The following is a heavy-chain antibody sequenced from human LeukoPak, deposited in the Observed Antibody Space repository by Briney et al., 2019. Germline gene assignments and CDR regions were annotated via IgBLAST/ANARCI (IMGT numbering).Heavy chain of an antibody. Sequence: GASVKVSCKASGYTFTTYAISWVRQAPGQGLEWMGWISTYNGNTNYAQRLQGRVAMTTDTSTTTAYTELRSLRSDDTAVHYCARVACSGGTCYLDYWGQGTLVTVSS. D-gene: IGHD2-15*01. CDR1: GYTFTTYA. CDR2: ISTYNGNT. CDR3: ARVACSGGTCYLDY. J-gene: IGHJ4*02. V-gene: IGHV1-18*01.